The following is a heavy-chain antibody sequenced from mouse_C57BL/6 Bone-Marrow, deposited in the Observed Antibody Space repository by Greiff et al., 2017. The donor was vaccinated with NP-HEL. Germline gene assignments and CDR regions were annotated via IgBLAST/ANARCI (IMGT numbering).Heavy chain of an antibody. Sequence: QVQLKEPGAELVKPGASVKLSCKASGYTFTSYWMHWVKQRPGQGLEWIGMIHPNSGSTNYNEKFKSKATLTVDKSSSTAYMQLSSLTSEDSAVYYCARSRYLDEMDYWGQGTSVTVSS. CDR2: IHPNSGST. V-gene: IGHV1-64*01. J-gene: IGHJ4*01. CDR1: GYTFTSYW. CDR3: ARSRYLDEMDY.